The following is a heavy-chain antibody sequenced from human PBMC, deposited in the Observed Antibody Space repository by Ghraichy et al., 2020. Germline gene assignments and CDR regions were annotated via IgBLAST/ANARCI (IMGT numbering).Heavy chain of an antibody. Sequence: LSLTCAASGFTFSSYGMHWVRQAPGKGLEWVAVIWYDGSNKYYADSVKGRFTISRDNSKNTLYLQMNSLRAEDTAVYYCARGYCNGGSCYGGDAFDIWGQGTMVTVSS. CDR1: GFTFSSYG. J-gene: IGHJ3*02. D-gene: IGHD2-15*01. V-gene: IGHV3-33*01. CDR3: ARGYCNGGSCYGGDAFDI. CDR2: IWYDGSNK.